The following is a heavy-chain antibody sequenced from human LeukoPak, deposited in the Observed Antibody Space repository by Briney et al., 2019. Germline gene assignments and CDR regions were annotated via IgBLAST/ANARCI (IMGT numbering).Heavy chain of an antibody. CDR3: ARARGAVAGYFDY. CDR1: GGSFSGYY. J-gene: IGHJ4*02. Sequence: PSETLSLTCAVYGGSFSGYYWSWIRQPPGKGLEWIGEINYSGSSNHNPSLKSRVTISIDTSKNQFSLKLSSVTAADTAVYYCARARGAVAGYFDYWGQGTPVTVSS. CDR2: INYSGSS. D-gene: IGHD6-19*01. V-gene: IGHV4-34*01.